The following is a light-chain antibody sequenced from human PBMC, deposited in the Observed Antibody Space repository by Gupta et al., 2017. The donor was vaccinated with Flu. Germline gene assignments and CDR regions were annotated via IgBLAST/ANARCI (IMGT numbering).Light chain of an antibody. J-gene: IGKJ4*02. CDR3: HQGYSTPQT. CDR1: QSVTNF. V-gene: IGKV1-39*01. Sequence: GDRVTITCRASQSVTNFLNWYQQKPGKAPKLLIYAASTLQGGVPSRFSGSGFGTDFTLTINSLQPGDFAPYYCHQGYSTPQTLGRGTTVE. CDR2: AAS.